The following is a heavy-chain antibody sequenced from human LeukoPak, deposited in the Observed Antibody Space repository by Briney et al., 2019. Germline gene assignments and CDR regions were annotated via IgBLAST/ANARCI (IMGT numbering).Heavy chain of an antibody. CDR1: GCTFTGYY. J-gene: IGHJ5*02. V-gene: IGHV1-2*02. CDR3: ARALEGYCSSTSCYTMNWFDP. CDR2: INPNSGGT. Sequence: ASVNVSCQASGCTFTGYYMHWVRQAPGQGLEWMGWINPNSGGTNYAQKFQGRVTMTRDTSISTAYMELSRLRSDDTAVYYCARALEGYCSSTSCYTMNWFDPWGQGTLVTVSS. D-gene: IGHD2-2*02.